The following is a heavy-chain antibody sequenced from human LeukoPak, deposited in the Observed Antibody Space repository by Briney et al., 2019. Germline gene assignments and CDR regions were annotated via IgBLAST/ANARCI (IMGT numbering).Heavy chain of an antibody. V-gene: IGHV3-30-3*01. CDR3: ARDRIVGATSSCAY. J-gene: IGHJ4*02. CDR1: GFTFSSYA. D-gene: IGHD1-26*01. Sequence: GGSLRLSCAASGFTFSSYAMHWVRQAPGKGLEWVAVISYDGSNKYYADSVKGLFTISRDNSKNTLYLQMNSLRAEDTAVYYCARDRIVGATSSCAYWGQGTLVTVSS. CDR2: ISYDGSNK.